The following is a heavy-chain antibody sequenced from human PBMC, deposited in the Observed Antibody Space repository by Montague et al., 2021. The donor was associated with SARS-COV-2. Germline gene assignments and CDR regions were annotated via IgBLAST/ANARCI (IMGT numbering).Heavy chain of an antibody. Sequence: SETLSLTCTVSGFSIGSGDYWCWMRQPPGKGLEWIGSIYHSGTTXYNPSLQSRLTMSIDTTTNQFSLRLTSVTAADTAVFFCVREKAGGVRNVFDIWGQGTTVTVSS. CDR3: VREKAGGVRNVFDI. D-gene: IGHD3-10*01. CDR2: IYHSGTT. V-gene: IGHV4-38-2*02. J-gene: IGHJ3*02. CDR1: GFSIGSGDY.